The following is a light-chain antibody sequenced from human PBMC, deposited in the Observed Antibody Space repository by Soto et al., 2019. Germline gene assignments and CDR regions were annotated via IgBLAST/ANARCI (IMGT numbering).Light chain of an antibody. CDR3: QSYDSSLSGYV. CDR2: GNS. V-gene: IGLV1-40*01. Sequence: QSVLTQPPSGSGAPGQRVTISCTGSSSNIGAGYDVHWYQQLPGTAPKLLIYGNSNRPSGVPDRFSASKSGTSASLAITGLQAEDEADYYCQSYDSSLSGYVFGTGTKVTVL. CDR1: SSNIGAGYD. J-gene: IGLJ1*01.